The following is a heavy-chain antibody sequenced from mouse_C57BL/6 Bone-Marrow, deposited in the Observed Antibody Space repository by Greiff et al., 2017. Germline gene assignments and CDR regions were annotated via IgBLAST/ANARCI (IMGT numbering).Heavy chain of an antibody. D-gene: IGHD1-1*01. Sequence: QVQLQQPGAELVKPGASVKMSCKASGYTFTSYWITWVKQRPGQGLEWIGDIYPGSGSTNYNEKFKSKDTLTVDTSSSTAYMQLSSLTSEDSAVYYCARRLDYYGSSYDAMDYWGQGTSVTVSS. CDR3: ARRLDYYGSSYDAMDY. J-gene: IGHJ4*01. V-gene: IGHV1-55*01. CDR2: IYPGSGST. CDR1: GYTFTSYW.